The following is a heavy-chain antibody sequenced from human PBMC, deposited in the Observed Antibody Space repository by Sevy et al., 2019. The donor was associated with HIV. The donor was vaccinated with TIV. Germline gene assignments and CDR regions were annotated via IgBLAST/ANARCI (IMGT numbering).Heavy chain of an antibody. CDR2: INPNSGGT. Sequence: ASVKVSCKASGYTFTGYYMHWARQAPGRGLEWMGWINPNSGGTNYAQKFQGRVTMTRDTSISTAYMELSRLRSDDTAVYYCAREGYYYDSSGYYSSWFDPWGQGTLVTVSS. D-gene: IGHD3-22*01. CDR3: AREGYYYDSSGYYSSWFDP. J-gene: IGHJ5*02. V-gene: IGHV1-2*02. CDR1: GYTFTGYY.